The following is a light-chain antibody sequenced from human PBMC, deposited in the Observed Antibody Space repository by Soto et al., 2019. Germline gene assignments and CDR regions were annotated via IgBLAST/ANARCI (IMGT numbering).Light chain of an antibody. V-gene: IGKV1-5*03. J-gene: IGKJ1*01. CDR1: QSISSW. CDR3: QQHNSYRRT. Sequence: DIQMTQSPSTLSASVGDRVTITCRAGQSISSWLAWYQQKPGKAPKLLIYKASSLESGVPSRFSGSGSGTEFTLTISSLQPDDFATYYCQQHNSYRRTFGQGTKVEIK. CDR2: KAS.